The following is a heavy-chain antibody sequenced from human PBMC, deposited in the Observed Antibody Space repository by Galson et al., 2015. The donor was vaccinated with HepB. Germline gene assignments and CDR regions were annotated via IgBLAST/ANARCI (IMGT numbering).Heavy chain of an antibody. Sequence: SVKVSCKASGYTFTSYGISWVRQAPGQGLEWMGWINPNSGGTNYAQKFQGRVTMTRDTSISTAYMELSRLRSDDTAVYYCAREDESSSSSGGWFDPWGQGTLVTVSS. CDR1: GYTFTSYG. CDR2: INPNSGGT. CDR3: AREDESSSSSGGWFDP. J-gene: IGHJ5*02. D-gene: IGHD6-6*01. V-gene: IGHV1-2*02.